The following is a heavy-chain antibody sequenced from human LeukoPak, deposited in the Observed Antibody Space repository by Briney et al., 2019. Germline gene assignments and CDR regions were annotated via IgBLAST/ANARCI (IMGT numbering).Heavy chain of an antibody. D-gene: IGHD2-21*01. Sequence: KPSETLSLTCTASGVSISSYYWSWVRQPPGKGLEWIGYIYYSGSTNYNPSLKSRVTISVDTSKNQFSLKLISVTAADTAVYYCARHCPYCGQDAFDIWGQGTMVTVSS. CDR1: GVSISSYY. CDR2: IYYSGST. V-gene: IGHV4-59*08. CDR3: ARHCPYCGQDAFDI. J-gene: IGHJ3*02.